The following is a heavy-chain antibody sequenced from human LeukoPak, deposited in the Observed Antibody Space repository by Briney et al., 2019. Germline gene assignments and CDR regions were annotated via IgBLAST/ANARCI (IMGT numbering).Heavy chain of an antibody. V-gene: IGHV3-53*01. CDR1: GLTVSSNY. CDR3: ASRGPGYYFDY. CDR2: IYKGGSI. J-gene: IGHJ4*02. Sequence: GGSLRLSCAASGLTVSSNYMSWVRQAPGKGLEWVSVIYKGGSIYYADSVKGRFTIPRDNSKNTVYLQMKRLRAEDTAVYYCASRGPGYYFDYWGQGTLVTVSS. D-gene: IGHD1-14*01.